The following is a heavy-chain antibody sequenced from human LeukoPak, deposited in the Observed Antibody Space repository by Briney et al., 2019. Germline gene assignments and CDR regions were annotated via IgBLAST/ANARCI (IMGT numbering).Heavy chain of an antibody. Sequence: GGSLRLSCAASGFTFSSYAMSWVRQAPGKGLEWVSAISGSGGSTYYADSVKGRFTISRDNSKNKLYLHMNSLRADDTAVYYCAKMFLKLGADYWGQGTLVTVSS. J-gene: IGHJ4*02. V-gene: IGHV3-23*01. CDR3: AKMFLKLGADY. CDR1: GFTFSSYA. D-gene: IGHD7-27*01. CDR2: ISGSGGST.